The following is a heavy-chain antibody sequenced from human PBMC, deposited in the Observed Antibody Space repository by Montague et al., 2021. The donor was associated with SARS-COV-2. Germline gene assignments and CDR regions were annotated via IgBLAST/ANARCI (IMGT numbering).Heavy chain of an antibody. V-gene: IGHV4-39*01. CDR3: ARLGLLWFGELWN. D-gene: IGHD3-10*01. CDR1: GGSISSSTYY. CDR2: NYYSGSY. Sequence: SETLSLTCTVSGGSISSSTYYWGWIRQPPGKGLEWIGSNYYSGSYYSNPSIKSRVTISVDTSKNQFSLKLSTVTAADTAVYYCARLGLLWFGELWNWGQGTLVTVSS. J-gene: IGHJ4*02.